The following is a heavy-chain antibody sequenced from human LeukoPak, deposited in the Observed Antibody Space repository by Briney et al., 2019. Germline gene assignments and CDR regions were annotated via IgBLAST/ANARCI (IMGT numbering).Heavy chain of an antibody. J-gene: IGHJ3*02. V-gene: IGHV3-30*03. Sequence: GGSLRLSCAASGFTFSSYGMHWVRQAPGKGLEWVAVISYDGSNKYYADSVKGRFAISRDNSKNTLYQQMNSLRAEDTAVYYCARDKYYYDSSGYYDAFDIWGQGTMVTVSS. CDR3: ARDKYYYDSSGYYDAFDI. CDR2: ISYDGSNK. D-gene: IGHD3-22*01. CDR1: GFTFSSYG.